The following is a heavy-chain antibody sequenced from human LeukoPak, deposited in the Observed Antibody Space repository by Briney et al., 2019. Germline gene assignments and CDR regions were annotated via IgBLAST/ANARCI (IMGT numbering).Heavy chain of an antibody. CDR3: AKVPYGSGSYPDY. J-gene: IGHJ4*02. CDR1: GFTVSSNY. CDR2: IYSGGST. Sequence: GGSLRLSCAASGFTVSSNYMSWVRQAPGKGLEWVSVIYSGGSTYYADSVKGRFTISRDNSKNTLYLQMNSLRAEDTAVYYCAKVPYGSGSYPDYWGQGTLVTVSS. D-gene: IGHD3-10*01. V-gene: IGHV3-53*01.